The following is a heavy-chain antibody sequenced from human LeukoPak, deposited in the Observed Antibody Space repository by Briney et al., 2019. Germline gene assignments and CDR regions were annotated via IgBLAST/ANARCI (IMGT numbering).Heavy chain of an antibody. Sequence: GGSLRLSCAASGFTFSDYYMSWIRQAPGKGLEWVSYIGSSSSYTNYADSVKGRFTISRDNAKNSLYLQMNSLRAEDTAVYYCARDRAAVTDYWGQGTLVTVSS. CDR2: IGSSSSYT. J-gene: IGHJ4*02. CDR3: ARDRAAVTDY. D-gene: IGHD6-13*01. CDR1: GFTFSDYY. V-gene: IGHV3-11*06.